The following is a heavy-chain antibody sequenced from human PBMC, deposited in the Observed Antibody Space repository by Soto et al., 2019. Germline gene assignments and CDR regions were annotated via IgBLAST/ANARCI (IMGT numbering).Heavy chain of an antibody. V-gene: IGHV2-5*01. CDR1: GFSLSTGGVA. CDR2: IYWNDDK. Sequence: GSGPTLVNPTQPLTLTCTFSGFSLSTGGVAVGWIRQPPGKALEWLALIYWNDDKLYSPSLKTRLTVTKDTSKNQVVLTMTNVGPVGTATYYCAHKLRYLDPMDVWGQGTTVTVSS. D-gene: IGHD3-9*01. J-gene: IGHJ6*02. CDR3: AHKLRYLDPMDV.